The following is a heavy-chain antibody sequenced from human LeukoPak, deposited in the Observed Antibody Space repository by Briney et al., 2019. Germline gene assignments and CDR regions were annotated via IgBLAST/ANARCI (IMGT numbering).Heavy chain of an antibody. CDR1: GFIFNSYS. J-gene: IGHJ6*03. V-gene: IGHV3-21*01. Sequence: GGFLRLSCAVSGFIFNSYSMNWVRQAPGKGLEWVSSISSSSSYIYYADSVKGRFTISRDNAKNSLYLQMNSLRAEDTAVYYCAREVVVVPAATPEWLLWTGYMDVWGKGTTVTVSS. CDR2: ISSSSSYI. CDR3: AREVVVVPAATPEWLLWTGYMDV. D-gene: IGHD2-2*01.